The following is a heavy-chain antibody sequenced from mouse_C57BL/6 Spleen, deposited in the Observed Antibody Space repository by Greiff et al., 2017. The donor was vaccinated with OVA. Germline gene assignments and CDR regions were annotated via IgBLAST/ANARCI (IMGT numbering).Heavy chain of an antibody. Sequence: QVQLKESGAELVKPGASVKISCKASGYAFRSYWMNWVKQRPGPGLEWIGQIYPGDGDTNYNGKFKGKATLTADKSSSTAYMQLSSLTSEDSAVYGCARSGPDWYVDVWGTGTTVTVAS. CDR2: IYPGDGDT. V-gene: IGHV1-80*01. D-gene: IGHD3-1*01. CDR1: GYAFRSYW. CDR3: ARSGPDWYVDV. J-gene: IGHJ1*03.